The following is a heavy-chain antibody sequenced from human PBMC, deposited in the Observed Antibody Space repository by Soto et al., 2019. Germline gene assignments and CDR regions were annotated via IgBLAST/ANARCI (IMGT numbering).Heavy chain of an antibody. CDR2: ISGSGGST. Sequence: EVQLLESGGGLVQPGGSLRLSCAASGFTFSSYAMNWVRQAPGKGLEWVSVISGSGGSTYYADSVKGRCHISRDNSKNTLYLQMNSLRAEDTAVYYCAKRASWSYFDYWGQGTLVTVSS. D-gene: IGHD3-3*01. J-gene: IGHJ4*02. CDR3: AKRASWSYFDY. CDR1: GFTFSSYA. V-gene: IGHV3-23*01.